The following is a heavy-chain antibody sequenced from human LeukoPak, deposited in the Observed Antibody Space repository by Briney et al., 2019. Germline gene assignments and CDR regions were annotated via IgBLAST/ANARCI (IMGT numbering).Heavy chain of an antibody. CDR3: ATQPVSGYYEY. V-gene: IGHV5-51*01. J-gene: IGHJ4*02. D-gene: IGHD3-22*01. CDR2: VWPADPDT. Sequence: HGESLKISCKGSGYRFTNNWIGWVRQMPGKGLEWMGVVWPADPDTTYSPSFQGQVTISADKSISTAYLQWSSLKASDTAMYYCATQPVSGYYEYWGQGTLVTVSS. CDR1: GYRFTNNW.